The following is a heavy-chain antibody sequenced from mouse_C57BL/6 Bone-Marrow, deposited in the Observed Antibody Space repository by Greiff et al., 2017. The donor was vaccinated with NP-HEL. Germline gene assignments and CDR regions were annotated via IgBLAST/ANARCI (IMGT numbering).Heavy chain of an antibody. CDR1: GYTFTSYW. D-gene: IGHD3-2*02. J-gene: IGHJ3*01. CDR3: ARGQLRLHVSFAY. V-gene: IGHV1-55*01. Sequence: QVQLQQPGAELVKPGASVKMSCKASGYTFTSYWITWVKQRPGQGLEWIGDIYPGSGSTNYNEKFKSKATLTVATSSSTAYMQLSSLTAEDSAVYYCARGQLRLHVSFAYWGQGTLVTVSA. CDR2: IYPGSGST.